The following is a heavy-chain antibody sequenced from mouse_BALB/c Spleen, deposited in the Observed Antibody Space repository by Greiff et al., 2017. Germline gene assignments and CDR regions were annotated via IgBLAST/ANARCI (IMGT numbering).Heavy chain of an antibody. D-gene: IGHD2-14*01. J-gene: IGHJ4*01. CDR3: ARSYYRYHYAMDY. CDR1: GFTFSNYW. V-gene: IGHV5-17*02. Sequence: DVKLQESGGGLVQPGGSMKLSCVASGFTFSNYWMNWVRQSPEKGLEWVAYISSGSSTIYYADTVKGRFTISRDNPKNTLFLQMTSLRSEDTAMYYCARSYYRYHYAMDYWGQGTSVTVSS. CDR2: ISSGSSTI.